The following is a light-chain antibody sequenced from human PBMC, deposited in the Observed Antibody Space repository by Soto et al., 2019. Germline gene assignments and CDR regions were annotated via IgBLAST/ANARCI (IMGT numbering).Light chain of an antibody. CDR1: QAIGND. J-gene: IGKJ1*01. CDR3: LQHRTYPWT. V-gene: IGKV1-17*01. CDR2: AAS. Sequence: DIQMTQSPSSLSASVGDRVTITCRADQAIGNDLGWYHQKPGKAPKRLIYAASNLQSGVPSRFGGSGSGTDCTLTSRSVAPEDFATYSRLQHRTYPWTFGQGNQVEIK.